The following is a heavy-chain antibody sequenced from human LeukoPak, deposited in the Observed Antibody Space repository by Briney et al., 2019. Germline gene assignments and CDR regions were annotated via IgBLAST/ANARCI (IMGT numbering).Heavy chain of an antibody. CDR1: GFTFSSYA. CDR3: AKAPYSSSLYFQH. D-gene: IGHD6-6*01. V-gene: IGHV3-23*01. CDR2: ISGSGGST. J-gene: IGHJ1*01. Sequence: SGGSLRLSCAASGFTFSSYAMSWVRQAPGKRLEWVSAISGSGGSTYYADSVKGRFTISRDNSKNTLYLQMNSLRAEDTAVYYCAKAPYSSSLYFQHWGQGTLVTVSS.